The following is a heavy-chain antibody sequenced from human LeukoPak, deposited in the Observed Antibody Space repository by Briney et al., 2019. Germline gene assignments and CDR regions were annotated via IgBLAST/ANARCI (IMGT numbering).Heavy chain of an antibody. Sequence: GGSLRLSCAASGFTFSSYEMNWVRQAPGKGLEWVSYISSSGSTIYYADSVKGRFTISRDNAKNSLYLQMNSLRAEDTAVYYCAELGITMIGGVWGQGTMVPVSS. CDR3: AELGITMIGGV. CDR2: ISSSGSTI. V-gene: IGHV3-48*03. J-gene: IGHJ3*01. CDR1: GFTFSSYE. D-gene: IGHD3-10*02.